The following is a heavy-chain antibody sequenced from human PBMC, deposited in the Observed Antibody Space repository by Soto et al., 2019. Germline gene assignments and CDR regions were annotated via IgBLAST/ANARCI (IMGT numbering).Heavy chain of an antibody. V-gene: IGHV4-59*08. J-gene: IGHJ4*02. D-gene: IGHD3-9*01. Sequence: SETLSLTSAVHGGSISTYYWRWIRQSPGKGLEWIGYIYYRGNTNYNPSFKSRVTISLDTSKNQFSLTLSSVTAADTSVYYCARHPGYYDVLAGYSMYLLDFRGQGTPVTVSS. CDR1: GGSISTYY. CDR2: IYYRGNT. CDR3: ARHPGYYDVLAGYSMYLLDF.